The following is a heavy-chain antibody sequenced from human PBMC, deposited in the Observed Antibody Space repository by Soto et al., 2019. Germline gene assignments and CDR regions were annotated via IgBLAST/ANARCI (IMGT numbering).Heavy chain of an antibody. Sequence: GGSLRLSCKGSGYSFTSYWIGWVRQMPGKGLEWMGIIYPGDSDTRYSPSFQGQVTIAADKSISNAFLQWSSLKASDTAMYYCAGSIAGAVSGFDYWGQGTLFTVSS. D-gene: IGHD6-13*01. V-gene: IGHV5-51*01. CDR1: GYSFTSYW. J-gene: IGHJ4*02. CDR2: IYPGDSDT. CDR3: AGSIAGAVSGFDY.